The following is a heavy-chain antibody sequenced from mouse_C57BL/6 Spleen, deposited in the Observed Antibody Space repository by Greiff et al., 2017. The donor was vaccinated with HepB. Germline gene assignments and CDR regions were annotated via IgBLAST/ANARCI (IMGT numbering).Heavy chain of an antibody. V-gene: IGHV7-3*01. CDR2: IRNKANGYTT. J-gene: IGHJ2*01. CDR1: GFTFTDYY. D-gene: IGHD1-1*01. Sequence: EVKVVESGGGLVQPGGSLSLSCAASGFTFTDYYMSWVRQPPGKALEWLGFIRNKANGYTTEYSASVKGRFTISRDNSQIILYLQMNALRAEDSATYYCARYIYGSSYFDYWGQGTTLTVSS. CDR3: ARYIYGSSYFDY.